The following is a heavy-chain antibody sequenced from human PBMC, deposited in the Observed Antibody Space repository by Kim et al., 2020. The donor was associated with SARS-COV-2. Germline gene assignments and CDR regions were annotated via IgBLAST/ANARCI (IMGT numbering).Heavy chain of an antibody. CDR2: IKTDGSDK. D-gene: IGHD3-16*01. V-gene: IGHV3-7*01. CDR1: GFTFSGFW. Sequence: GGSLRLSCAASGFTFSGFWMSWARQAPGKGLEWLGNIKTDGSDKLYGGSVKGRFTISRDNAQNSLYLQMSGLRGEDTAVYYCARGGGRLLDFWGQGTLVTVSS. CDR3: ARGGGRLLDF. J-gene: IGHJ4*02.